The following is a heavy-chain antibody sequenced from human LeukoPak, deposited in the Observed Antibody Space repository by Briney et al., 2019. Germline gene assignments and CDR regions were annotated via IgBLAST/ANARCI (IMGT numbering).Heavy chain of an antibody. V-gene: IGHV3-21*01. CDR1: GFTFSSYS. Sequence: PGGSLRLSCAASGFTFSSYSMNWVRQAPGKGLEWVSSISSSSSYIYYADSVKGRFTISRDNAKNSLYLQMNSLRVEDTAVYYCARDTHTGTYYFDYWGQGTLVTVSS. CDR3: ARDTHTGTYYFDY. D-gene: IGHD1-26*01. J-gene: IGHJ4*02. CDR2: ISSSSSYI.